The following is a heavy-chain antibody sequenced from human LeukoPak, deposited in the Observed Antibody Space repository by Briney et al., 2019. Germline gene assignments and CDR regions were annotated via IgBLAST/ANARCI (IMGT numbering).Heavy chain of an antibody. Sequence: PGGSLRLSCAASGFTFSSYWMSWVRQAPGKGMEWVANITQDGSEKYYVDSVKGRFTISRDNAKNSLYLQMNSLRAEDTAVYYCARDRRYDFWSGIYYYYMDVWGKGTTVTVSS. CDR3: ARDRRYDFWSGIYYYYMDV. CDR2: ITQDGSEK. D-gene: IGHD3-3*01. CDR1: GFTFSSYW. J-gene: IGHJ6*03. V-gene: IGHV3-7*01.